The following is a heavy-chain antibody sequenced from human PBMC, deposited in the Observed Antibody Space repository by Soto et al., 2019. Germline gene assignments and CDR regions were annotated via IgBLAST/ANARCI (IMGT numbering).Heavy chain of an antibody. Sequence: QVQLVESGGGVVQPGRSLRLSCAASGFTFSSYGMHWVRQAPGKGLEWVAVISYDGSNKYYADSVKGRFTISRDNSKNTLYLQMNSLRAEDPAGYYCARESGSYYGRNWFDPWGQGTLVTVSS. CDR2: ISYDGSNK. CDR3: ARESGSYYGRNWFDP. J-gene: IGHJ5*02. D-gene: IGHD1-26*01. V-gene: IGHV3-30*03. CDR1: GFTFSSYG.